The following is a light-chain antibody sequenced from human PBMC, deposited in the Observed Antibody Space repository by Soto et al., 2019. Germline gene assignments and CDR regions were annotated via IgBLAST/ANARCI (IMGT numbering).Light chain of an antibody. CDR3: QQYENYWA. J-gene: IGKJ1*01. V-gene: IGKV1-5*01. CDR1: HSISYW. CDR2: DAS. Sequence: IQMTQFPSTLSASVGDRVTITCRASHSISYWLAWYQQKPGKAPKLLIYDASNLESGVPSRFSGSGSGTEFTLTISSQQPDDFATYYCQQYENYWAFGPGTTVEVK.